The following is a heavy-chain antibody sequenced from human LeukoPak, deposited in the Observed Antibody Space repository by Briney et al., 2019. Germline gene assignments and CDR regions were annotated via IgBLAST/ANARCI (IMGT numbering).Heavy chain of an antibody. V-gene: IGHV3-30-3*01. J-gene: IGHJ4*02. Sequence: PGGSLRLSCAASGFTFGSYAMHWVRQAPSKGLEWVAVISYDGSNKYYADSVKGRFTISRDNSKNTLYLQMNSLRAEDTAVYYCARDLAAAGNFDYWGQGTLVTVSS. CDR3: ARDLAAAGNFDY. D-gene: IGHD6-13*01. CDR2: ISYDGSNK. CDR1: GFTFGSYA.